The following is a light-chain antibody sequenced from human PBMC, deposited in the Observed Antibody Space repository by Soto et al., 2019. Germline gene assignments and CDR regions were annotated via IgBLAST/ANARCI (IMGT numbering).Light chain of an antibody. J-gene: IGKJ1*01. CDR3: QQCNSYPGT. Sequence: DIQMTQSPSTLSASVGDRVTITCRASQSISSWLAWYQHKPGKAPKLLIYDATSLESGVPSRFSGSGSGTEFTLTISSVEPDDFGIYYCQQCNSYPGTFGQGTRVEIK. CDR1: QSISSW. V-gene: IGKV1-5*01. CDR2: DAT.